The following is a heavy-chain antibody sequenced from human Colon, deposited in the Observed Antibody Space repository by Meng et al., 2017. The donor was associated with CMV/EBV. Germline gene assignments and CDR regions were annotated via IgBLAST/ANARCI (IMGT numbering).Heavy chain of an antibody. CDR1: GDSISSADYF. D-gene: IGHD3-10*01. Sequence: QVRLQESGPGLTKPSQTLSLSCTVSGDSISSADYFWSWIRQPPGKGLEWIGDISYTGNTNYNPSLKSRLTMSLDTSKNQFSMRLTSMTAADTALYYCARGYGLGNYGRRFDPWGRGTLVTVSS. CDR2: ISYTGNT. V-gene: IGHV4-30-4*01. J-gene: IGHJ5*02. CDR3: ARGYGLGNYGRRFDP.